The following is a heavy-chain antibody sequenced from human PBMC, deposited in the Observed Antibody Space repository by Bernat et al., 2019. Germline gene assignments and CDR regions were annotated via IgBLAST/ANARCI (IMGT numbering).Heavy chain of an antibody. CDR1: GFTFSSYS. CDR2: ISSSSSTI. Sequence: EVQLVESGGGLVQPGGSLRLSCAASGFTFSSYSMNWVRQAPGKGLEWVSYISSSSSTIEYADSVKGRFTISRDNAKNSLYLQMNSLRAEDTAVYYCAREELWTPAGTDYWGQGTLVTVSS. J-gene: IGHJ4*02. CDR3: AREELWTPAGTDY. D-gene: IGHD5-18*01. V-gene: IGHV3-48*01.